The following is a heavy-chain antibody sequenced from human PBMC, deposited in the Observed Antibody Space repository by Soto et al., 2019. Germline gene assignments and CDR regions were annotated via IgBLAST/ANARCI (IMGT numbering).Heavy chain of an antibody. D-gene: IGHD3-22*01. Sequence: QVTLKESGPVLVKPTETLTLTCTVSGFSLSNARMGVSWIRQPPGKALEWLAHIFSNDEKSYSTSLKSRLTIPKETSKSKVVLTRPTMVSVDTATYCGARMSRISMMGGFDSWGQGPLVTVSS. CDR3: ARMSRISMMGGFDS. CDR2: IFSNDEK. V-gene: IGHV2-26*01. CDR1: GFSLSNARMG. J-gene: IGHJ4*02.